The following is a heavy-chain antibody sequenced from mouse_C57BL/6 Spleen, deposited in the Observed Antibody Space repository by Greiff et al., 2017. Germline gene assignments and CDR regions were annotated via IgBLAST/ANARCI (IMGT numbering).Heavy chain of an antibody. V-gene: IGHV1-74*01. Sequence: QVQLQQPGAELVKPGASVKVSCKASGYTFTSYWMHWVKQRPGQGLEWIGRIHPSDSDTNYNQKFKGKATLTVDKSSSTAYMQLSSRTSEDSAVYYGAMEYYGSSYDYYAMDYWGQGTSVTVSS. J-gene: IGHJ4*01. CDR1: GYTFTSYW. D-gene: IGHD1-1*01. CDR2: IHPSDSDT. CDR3: AMEYYGSSYDYYAMDY.